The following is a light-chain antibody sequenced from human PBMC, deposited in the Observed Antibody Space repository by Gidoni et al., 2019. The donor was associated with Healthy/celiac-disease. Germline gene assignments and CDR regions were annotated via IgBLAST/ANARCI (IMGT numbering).Light chain of an antibody. Sequence: SHELTHPPSVSVSPGQTASITCSGDTLGDKYACWYQQNPGQSPVLVIDQDSKRPSGIPDRISGSNSGNTATLTIIGTQAMDEADYYCQAWDSSTAYVVFGGGTKLTVL. J-gene: IGLJ2*01. CDR2: QDS. V-gene: IGLV3-1*01. CDR3: QAWDSSTAYVV. CDR1: TLGDKY.